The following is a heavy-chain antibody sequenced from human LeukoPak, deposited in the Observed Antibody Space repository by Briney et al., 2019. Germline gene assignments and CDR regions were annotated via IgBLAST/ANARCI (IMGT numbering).Heavy chain of an antibody. D-gene: IGHD3-16*01. Sequence: GGSLRLSCAASGFTFSGFSMSWVRQSPTKGLEWVANIKQDGGEKYYVDSVKGRFTISRDNAKNSLYLQMNSLRAEDTAVYYCASRWGDAFDIWGQGTMVTVSS. CDR1: GFTFSGFS. CDR2: IKQDGGEK. CDR3: ASRWGDAFDI. J-gene: IGHJ3*02. V-gene: IGHV3-7*01.